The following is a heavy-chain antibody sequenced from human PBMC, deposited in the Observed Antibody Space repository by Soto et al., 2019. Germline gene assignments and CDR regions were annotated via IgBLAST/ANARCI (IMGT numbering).Heavy chain of an antibody. D-gene: IGHD2-21*02. CDR1: GYTFTSCA. CDR3: ARSIVVVTALHY. Sequence: QVQLVQSGAEEKKPGASVKVSCKASGYTFTSCAMHWVRQAPGQRLEWMGWINAGNGNTKYSQKFQGRVTITRDTSASTAYMELSSLRSEDTAVYYCARSIVVVTALHYWGQGTLVTVSS. CDR2: INAGNGNT. V-gene: IGHV1-3*05. J-gene: IGHJ4*02.